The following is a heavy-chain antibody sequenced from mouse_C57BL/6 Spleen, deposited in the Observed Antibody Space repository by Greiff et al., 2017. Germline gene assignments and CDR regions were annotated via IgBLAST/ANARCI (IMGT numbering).Heavy chain of an antibody. CDR1: GFNIKDYY. Sequence: EVKLMESGAELVRPGASVKLSCTASGFNIKDYYMHWVKQRPEQGLEWIGRIDPEDGDTEYAPKFQGKATMTADTSSNTAYLQLSSLTSEDTAVYYCTTYDGYSSYAMDYWGKGTSVTVSS. CDR2: IDPEDGDT. V-gene: IGHV14-1*01. D-gene: IGHD2-3*01. J-gene: IGHJ4*01. CDR3: TTYDGYSSYAMDY.